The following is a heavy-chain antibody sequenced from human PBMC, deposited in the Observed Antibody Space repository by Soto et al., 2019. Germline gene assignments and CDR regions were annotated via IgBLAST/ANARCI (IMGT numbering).Heavy chain of an antibody. Sequence: QLQLQGSGSGLLRPSQTLSLTCLVSGGSIINGNYSWTWIRQPPGKALEWIGYIYHSGSTYYNPSLRSRVTLSVDRSKNQSSLNMKSMTAADTAVYYCASRFVDSATGYFDRWGQGTLVTVSS. CDR3: ASRFVDSATGYFDR. CDR2: IYHSGST. J-gene: IGHJ4*02. D-gene: IGHD5-12*01. CDR1: GGSIINGNYS. V-gene: IGHV4-30-2*01.